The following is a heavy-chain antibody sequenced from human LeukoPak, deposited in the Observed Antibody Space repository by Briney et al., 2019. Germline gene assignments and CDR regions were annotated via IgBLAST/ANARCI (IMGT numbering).Heavy chain of an antibody. D-gene: IGHD4-17*01. V-gene: IGHV1-69*06. Sequence: SVKVSCKASGCTFSNYAVSWVRQAPGQGLEWMGGIIPIYGTANYAQKFQGRVTITADKSTSTVYMELSSLRSEDTAVYYCARDRCPVTRIQYYYYMDVWGKGTTVTVSS. CDR2: IIPIYGTA. J-gene: IGHJ6*03. CDR3: ARDRCPVTRIQYYYYMDV. CDR1: GCTFSNYA.